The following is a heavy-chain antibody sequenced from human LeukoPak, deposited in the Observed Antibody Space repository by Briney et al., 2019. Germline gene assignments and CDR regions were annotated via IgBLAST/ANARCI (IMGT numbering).Heavy chain of an antibody. CDR3: ARAVAVTTPARFAP. CDR2: ISGYNGNT. D-gene: IGHD1/OR15-1a*01. CDR1: GDTFRRHG. V-gene: IGHV1-18*01. J-gene: IGHJ5*02. Sequence: ASVKVSCKASGDTFRRHGISCVRQAPGQGVEWMGWISGYNGNTNYAQKLQGRVTLTTDTATSTAYMALRSLSPDDTAVYYCARAVAVTTPARFAPWGQGTLVTVSS.